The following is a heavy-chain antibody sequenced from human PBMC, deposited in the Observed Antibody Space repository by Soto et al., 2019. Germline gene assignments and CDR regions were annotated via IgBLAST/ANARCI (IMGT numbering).Heavy chain of an antibody. CDR2: IYYSGST. J-gene: IGHJ4*02. CDR3: ARLDSSGYYYGYYFGY. V-gene: IGHV4-31*03. D-gene: IGHD3-22*01. Sequence: SETLSLTCTVSGGSISSGGYYWSWIRQHPGKDLEWIGYIYYSGSTYYNPSLKSRVTISVDTSKNQFSLKLSSVTVADTAVYYCARLDSSGYYYGYYFGYWGQGTLVTVSS. CDR1: GGSISSGGYY.